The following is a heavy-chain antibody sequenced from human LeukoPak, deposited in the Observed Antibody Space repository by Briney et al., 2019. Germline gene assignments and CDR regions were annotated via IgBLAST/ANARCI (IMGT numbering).Heavy chain of an antibody. Sequence: GGSLRLSCAASGFTFSDYGMHWVRQAPGKGLEWVAFIRHDGSNTYYADSVRGRFTISRDNSKNTLYLQMNSLRAEDTAVYYCANLDGSELPKQYTWGQGALVTVSS. V-gene: IGHV3-30*02. CDR1: GFTFSDYG. J-gene: IGHJ5*02. CDR2: IRHDGSNT. D-gene: IGHD1-26*01. CDR3: ANLDGSELPKQYT.